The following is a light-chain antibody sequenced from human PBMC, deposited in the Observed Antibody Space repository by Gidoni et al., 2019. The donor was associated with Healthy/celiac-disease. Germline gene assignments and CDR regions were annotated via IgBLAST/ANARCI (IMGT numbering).Light chain of an antibody. CDR2: GAS. CDR3: QQYNNWLWT. J-gene: IGKJ1*01. CDR1: QRVSSN. Sequence: EIGMTQSPATLSVSPGERATLSCRASQRVSSNFAWYQQKPGQAPRLLIYGASTRATGIPARFSGSGSGTEFTLTISSLQSEDFAVYYCQQYNNWLWTFGQGTKVEIK. V-gene: IGKV3-15*01.